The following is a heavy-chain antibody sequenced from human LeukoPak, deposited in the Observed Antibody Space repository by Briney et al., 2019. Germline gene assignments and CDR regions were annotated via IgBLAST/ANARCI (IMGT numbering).Heavy chain of an antibody. V-gene: IGHV1-69*13. J-gene: IGHJ6*04. Sequence: SVRVSCTPSVGTFSSYAISGVRQAPEQGLEWMGGIIPIFGTANYAQKFKGRVTITADESTSRAYMELSSPRSEDTAVYYCARDRQDIVVVPAANYYYYGIDVWGKGTTVTVCS. CDR2: IIPIFGTA. CDR3: ARDRQDIVVVPAANYYYYGIDV. D-gene: IGHD2-2*01. CDR1: VGTFSSYA.